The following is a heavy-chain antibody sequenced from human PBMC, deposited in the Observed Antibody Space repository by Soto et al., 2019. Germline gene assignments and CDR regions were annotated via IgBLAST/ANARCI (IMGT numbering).Heavy chain of an antibody. Sequence: SLKVSCKASGFTFTSSAMQWVRQARGQRLEWIGWIVVGSGNTNYAQKFQERVTITRDMSTSTAYMELSSLRSEDTAVYYCAAGRTYYDILTGYFGPDAFDIWGQGTMVTVSS. V-gene: IGHV1-58*02. J-gene: IGHJ3*02. CDR3: AAGRTYYDILTGYFGPDAFDI. D-gene: IGHD3-9*01. CDR1: GFTFTSSA. CDR2: IVVGSGNT.